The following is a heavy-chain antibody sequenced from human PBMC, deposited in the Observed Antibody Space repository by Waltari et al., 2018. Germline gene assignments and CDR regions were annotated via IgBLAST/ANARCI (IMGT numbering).Heavy chain of an antibody. CDR3: ARRFPYSSNWDFDY. D-gene: IGHD6-13*01. CDR2: ISYSGIT. V-gene: IGHV4-39*07. J-gene: IGHJ4*02. Sequence: QLQLQESGPGLVKPSETLSLTCTVSSGSISSSNYYWGWIRKPPGKGLEWIGTISYSGITYYNPSLKSLVTISVDTSKKQYSLKLTSVTAADTAIYYCARRFPYSSNWDFDYWGQGTLVTVAS. CDR1: SGSISSSNYY.